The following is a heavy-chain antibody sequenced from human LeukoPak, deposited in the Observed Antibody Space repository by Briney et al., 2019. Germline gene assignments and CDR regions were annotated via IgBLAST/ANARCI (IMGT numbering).Heavy chain of an antibody. CDR3: ARDRYTVVSWYFDL. V-gene: IGHV4-31*03. Sequence: KASQTLSLTCTVSGGSISSGGYYWSWIRQHPGKRLEWFGYIYYSGSTYYNPSLKSRVTISVDTSKNQFSLKLSSVTAADTAVYYCARDRYTVVSWYFDLWGRGTLVTVSS. J-gene: IGHJ2*01. CDR2: IYYSGST. D-gene: IGHD4-23*01. CDR1: GGSISSGGYY.